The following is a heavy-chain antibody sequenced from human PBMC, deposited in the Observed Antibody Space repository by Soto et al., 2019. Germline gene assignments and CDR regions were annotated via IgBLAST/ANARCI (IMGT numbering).Heavy chain of an antibody. CDR2: ISNSGRDT. Sequence: GGSLRLSCTASGFAFSTFGMSWVRQAPGKGLEWISGISNSGRDTYYADSVKGRFTISRDNSKSTLYLQMSSLRGDDTAVYYCASNSMTHDYWGQGTLVTVSS. D-gene: IGHD3-22*01. CDR1: GFAFSTFG. J-gene: IGHJ4*02. V-gene: IGHV3-23*01. CDR3: ASNSMTHDY.